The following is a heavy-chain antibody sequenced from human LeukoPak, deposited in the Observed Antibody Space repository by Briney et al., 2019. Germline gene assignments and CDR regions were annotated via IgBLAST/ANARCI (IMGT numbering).Heavy chain of an antibody. Sequence: PSETLSLTCAVYGGSFSGSYWSWIRQPPGKGLEWIGYIYSSGSTNSNPSLKSRVTISVDTSKNQSSLKLSSVTAADTAMYYCAKHLALNWFNPWGQGTLVTVSS. D-gene: IGHD2-21*01. J-gene: IGHJ5*02. V-gene: IGHV4-59*08. CDR1: GGSFSGSY. CDR2: IYSSGST. CDR3: AKHLALNWFNP.